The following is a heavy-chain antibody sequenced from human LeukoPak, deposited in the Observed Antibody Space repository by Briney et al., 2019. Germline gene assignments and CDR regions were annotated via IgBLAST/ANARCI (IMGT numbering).Heavy chain of an antibody. CDR3: ARQSSGWYSGLV. CDR1: GYSFTNFW. D-gene: IGHD6-19*01. V-gene: IGHV5-51*01. Sequence: GESLKISCQASGYSFTNFWIAWVRRMPGKGLEWMGIIYPDDSDTTYSPSFQGQVTISADKSISTAYLQWSSLKASDTATYYCARQSSGWYSGLVWGQGTLVTVSS. CDR2: IYPDDSDT. J-gene: IGHJ4*02.